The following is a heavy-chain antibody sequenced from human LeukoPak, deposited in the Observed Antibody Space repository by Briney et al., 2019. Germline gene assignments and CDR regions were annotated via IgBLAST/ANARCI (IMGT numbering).Heavy chain of an antibody. V-gene: IGHV3-30*02. CDR3: AKDRIGSGYYFDDY. Sequence: GGSLRLSCAASGFTFSSSGMHWVRQAPGKALEWVAFIRYDASNKYYADSVKGRYTISRDNSKNTLYLEMNSLRAEDTAVYYCAKDRIGSGYYFDDYWGQGTLVTVSS. CDR2: IRYDASNK. CDR1: GFTFSSSG. D-gene: IGHD3-22*01. J-gene: IGHJ4*02.